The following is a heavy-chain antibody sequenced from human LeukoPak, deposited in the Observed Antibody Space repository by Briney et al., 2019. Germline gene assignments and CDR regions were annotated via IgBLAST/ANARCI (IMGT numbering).Heavy chain of an antibody. CDR3: ARGDSENYYYYGMDV. D-gene: IGHD2/OR15-2a*01. J-gene: IGHJ6*02. CDR1: GGTFSSYA. CDR2: IIPILGIA. Sequence: GASVKVSCKASGGTFSSYAISWVRQAPGQGLEWMGRIIPILGIANYAQKFQGRVTITADKSTSTAYMELSSLRSEDTAVYYCARGDSENYYYYGMDVWGQGTTVTVSS. V-gene: IGHV1-69*04.